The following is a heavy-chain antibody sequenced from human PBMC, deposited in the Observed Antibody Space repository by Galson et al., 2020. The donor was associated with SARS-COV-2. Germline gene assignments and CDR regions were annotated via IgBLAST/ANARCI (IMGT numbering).Heavy chain of an antibody. D-gene: IGHD3-10*01. CDR2: ISSSSSYI. V-gene: IGHV3-21*01. CDR1: GFTFSSYS. Sequence: NSGGSLRLSCAASGFTFSSYSMNWVRQAPGKGLEWVSSISSSSSYIYYADSVKGLFTISRDNAKNSLYLQMNSLRAEDTAVYYCARGGLGDYYGSGSYYYRFDYWGQGTLVTVSS. J-gene: IGHJ4*02. CDR3: ARGGLGDYYGSGSYYYRFDY.